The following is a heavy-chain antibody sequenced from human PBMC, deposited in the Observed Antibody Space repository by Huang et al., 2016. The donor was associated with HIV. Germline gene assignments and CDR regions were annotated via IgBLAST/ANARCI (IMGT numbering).Heavy chain of an antibody. Sequence: QLQLQESGPGQVKTSETLSLTCTVSGDFISSTTYYWVWIRQSPGKGLEWVGGVYQSGRTNYNPSLKSRVTLSVDTSRNQFSLRLNSVTAADTAVYYCASQHIGAAATWFWGRGTQVAVSS. CDR3: ASQHIGAAATWF. CDR2: VYQSGRT. D-gene: IGHD6-13*01. J-gene: IGHJ4*02. V-gene: IGHV4-39*01. CDR1: GDFISSTTYY.